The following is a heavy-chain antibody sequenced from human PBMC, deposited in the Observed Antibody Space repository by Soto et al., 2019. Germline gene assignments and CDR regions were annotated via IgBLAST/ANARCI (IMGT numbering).Heavy chain of an antibody. CDR3: AKDNEGGDYVLSFFDY. CDR2: ISGSGGST. V-gene: IGHV3-23*01. D-gene: IGHD2-21*02. J-gene: IGHJ4*02. CDR1: GFTFSSYA. Sequence: PGGSLRLSCAASGFTFSSYAMSWVRQAPGKGLEWVSAISGSGGSTYYADSVKGRFTISRDNSKNTLYLQMNGLRAEDTAVYYCAKDNEGGDYVLSFFDYWGQGTLVTVSS.